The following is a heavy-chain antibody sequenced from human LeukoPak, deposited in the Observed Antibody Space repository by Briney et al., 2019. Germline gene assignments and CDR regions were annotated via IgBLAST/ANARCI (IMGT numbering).Heavy chain of an antibody. CDR2: ISYDGSNK. CDR1: GFTFSSYG. CDR3: ARDNYYGSGNDY. J-gene: IGHJ4*02. V-gene: IGHV3-30*19. D-gene: IGHD3-10*01. Sequence: PGGSLRLSCAASGFTFSSYGMHWVRQAPGKGLEWVAVISYDGSNKYYADPVKGRFTISRDNSKNTLYLQMNSLRAEDTAVYYCARDNYYGSGNDYWGQGTLVTVSS.